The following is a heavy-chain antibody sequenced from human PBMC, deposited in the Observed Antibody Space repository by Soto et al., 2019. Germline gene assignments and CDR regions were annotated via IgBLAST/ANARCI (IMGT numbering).Heavy chain of an antibody. CDR3: AKWSYLDY. CDR2: ISGSDGKT. Sequence: GGSLRLSCTTSGFSFASLAMTWVRQAPGKGLEWVATISGSDGKTYYADSVKGRFSISRDTSRNTLYLQMNSLRADDTAIYYCAKWSYLDYWGQGTRVTVSS. V-gene: IGHV3-23*01. D-gene: IGHD3-3*01. CDR1: GFSFASLA. J-gene: IGHJ4*02.